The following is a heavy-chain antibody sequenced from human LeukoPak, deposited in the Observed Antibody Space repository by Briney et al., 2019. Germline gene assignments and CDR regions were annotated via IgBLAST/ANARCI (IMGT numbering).Heavy chain of an antibody. D-gene: IGHD5-12*01. CDR3: ARVGVMATVNGYRYHALDV. Sequence: PSETLSLTCTISGGSVSSGSYYWSWIRQPPGKGLEWIEYIYYSGSTNYNPSLKSRVTISVDTSKNQFSLKLSSVTAADTAVYYCARVGVMATVNGYRYHALDVWGQGTTVAVSS. CDR1: GGSVSSGSYY. J-gene: IGHJ6*02. CDR2: IYYSGST. V-gene: IGHV4-61*01.